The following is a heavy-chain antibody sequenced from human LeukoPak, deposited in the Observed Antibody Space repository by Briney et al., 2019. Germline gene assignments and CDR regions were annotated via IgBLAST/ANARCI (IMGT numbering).Heavy chain of an antibody. Sequence: GGSLRLSCAASGFTVSSKYMNGVRQAPGKGLEWGSVIYSGGSTKYSDSVKGRFTISRDNSKNTLYLQMNSLRADDTAVYYCIYGYTLDFWGQGTLVTVSS. J-gene: IGHJ4*02. V-gene: IGHV3-53*01. D-gene: IGHD5-18*01. CDR3: IYGYTLDF. CDR2: IYSGGST. CDR1: GFTVSSKY.